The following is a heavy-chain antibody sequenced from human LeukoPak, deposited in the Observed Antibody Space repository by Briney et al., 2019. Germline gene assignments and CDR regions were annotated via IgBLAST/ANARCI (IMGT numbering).Heavy chain of an antibody. V-gene: IGHV6-1*01. CDR3: ARDLGVTGNFDY. CDR2: TYYRSKWHN. D-gene: IGHD3-3*01. Sequence: SQTLSLTCAMSGDTVSSNSTAWNWIRQSPSRGLKWLGRTYYRSKWHNDYAVSVKSRITINPDTSKNQFSLQLNSVTPEDTAVYYCARDLGVTGNFDYWGQGTLVTVSS. CDR1: GDTVSSNSTA. J-gene: IGHJ4*02.